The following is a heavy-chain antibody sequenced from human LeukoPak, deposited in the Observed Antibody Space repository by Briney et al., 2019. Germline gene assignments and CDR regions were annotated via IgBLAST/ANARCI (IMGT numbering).Heavy chain of an antibody. Sequence: PGGSLRLSCEASGFAFSFSAMTWLRQAPGTGLEWVSTINANAINTYYAPSVKGRFTISRDNSKSTLYLQLNSLRAEDTAVYYCARGFELITFGGAIGKLNWFDSWGQGTLVTVSS. CDR2: INANAINT. D-gene: IGHD3-16*02. CDR3: ARGFELITFGGAIGKLNWFDS. J-gene: IGHJ5*01. CDR1: GFAFSFSA. V-gene: IGHV3-23*01.